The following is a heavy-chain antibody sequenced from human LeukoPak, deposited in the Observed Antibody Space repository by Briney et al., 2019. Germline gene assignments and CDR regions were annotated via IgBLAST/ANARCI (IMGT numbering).Heavy chain of an antibody. CDR3: ATLRFLEWLLFPEYFQH. CDR2: IRYDGSNK. V-gene: IGHV3-30*02. D-gene: IGHD3-3*01. CDR1: GFTFSSYG. Sequence: GGSLRLSCAASGFTFSSYGMHWVRQAPGKGLEWVACIRYDGSNKYYADSVKGRFTISRDNSKNTLYLQMNSLRAEDTAVYYCATLRFLEWLLFPEYFQHWGQSTLVTVSS. J-gene: IGHJ1*01.